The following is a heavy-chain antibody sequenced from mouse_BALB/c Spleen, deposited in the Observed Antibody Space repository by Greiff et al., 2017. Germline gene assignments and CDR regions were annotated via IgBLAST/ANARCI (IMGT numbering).Heavy chain of an antibody. CDR1: GFTFSSYG. CDR2: ISSGGSYT. CDR3: ARPHEY. J-gene: IGHJ2*01. Sequence: EVMLVESGGDLVKPGGSLKLSCAASGFTFSSYGMSWVRQTPDKRLEWVATISSGGSYTYYPDSVKGRFTISRDNAKNTLYLQMSSLKSEDTAMYYCARPHEYWGQGTTLTVSS. V-gene: IGHV5-6*01.